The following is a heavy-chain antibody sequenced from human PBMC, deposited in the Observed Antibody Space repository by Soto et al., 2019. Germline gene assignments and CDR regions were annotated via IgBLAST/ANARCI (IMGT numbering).Heavy chain of an antibody. J-gene: IGHJ4*02. Sequence: LRLSCAASGFTFSNAWMSWVRQAPGKGLEWVGRIKSKTDGGTTDYAAPVKGRFTISRDDSKNTLYLQMNSLKTEDTAVYYCTTGRGYSPNDYWGQGTLVTVSS. V-gene: IGHV3-15*01. D-gene: IGHD5-18*01. CDR2: IKSKTDGGTT. CDR1: GFTFSNAW. CDR3: TTGRGYSPNDY.